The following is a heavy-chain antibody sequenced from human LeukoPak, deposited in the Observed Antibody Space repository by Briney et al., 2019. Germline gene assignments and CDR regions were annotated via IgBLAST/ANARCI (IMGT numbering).Heavy chain of an antibody. V-gene: IGHV3-23*01. J-gene: IGHJ4*02. CDR3: AKDQKGYCSGGSCYSSDY. Sequence: GGSLRLSCAASGFTFSSYPMSWVRQAPGKGLEWVSAISGSGGSTYYADSVKGRFTISRDNSQNTLYLQMNSLRAEDSAVYYCAKDQKGYCSGGSCYSSDYWGQGTLVTVSS. CDR1: GFTFSSYP. D-gene: IGHD2-15*01. CDR2: ISGSGGST.